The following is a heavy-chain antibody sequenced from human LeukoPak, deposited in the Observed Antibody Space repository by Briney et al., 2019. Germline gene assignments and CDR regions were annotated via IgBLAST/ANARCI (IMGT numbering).Heavy chain of an antibody. J-gene: IGHJ4*02. CDR1: GFTFSSYS. CDR2: ISSDSRTI. Sequence: GGSLRLSCAASGFTFSSYSMNWVRQAPGKGLEWVSYISSDSRTIYYADSVKGRFTISRDNAKNSLYLQMKSLRDEDTAVYYCARDQGCSSTGCHSLFFHYWGQGILVTVSS. CDR3: ARDQGCSSTGCHSLFFHY. D-gene: IGHD2-2*01. V-gene: IGHV3-48*02.